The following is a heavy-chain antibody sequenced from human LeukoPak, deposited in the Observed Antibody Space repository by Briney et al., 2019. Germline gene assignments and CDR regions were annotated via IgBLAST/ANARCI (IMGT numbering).Heavy chain of an antibody. D-gene: IGHD1-26*01. CDR3: VRAPPGSRAFHYSYMDV. CDR1: GFTFSRYD. V-gene: IGHV3-13*01. J-gene: IGHJ6*03. CDR2: IGTAGDT. Sequence: GGSLRLSCAASGFTFSRYDMHWVRQVTGKGLEWVSTIGTAGDTYYPDSVKGRFTISRGNAENSLYLQMSSLRAGDTALYYCVRAPPGSRAFHYSYMDVWGKGTTVTISS.